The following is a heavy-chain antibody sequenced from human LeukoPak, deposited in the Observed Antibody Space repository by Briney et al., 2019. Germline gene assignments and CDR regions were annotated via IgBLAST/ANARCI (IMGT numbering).Heavy chain of an antibody. CDR3: ARAQVGATPEEYYFDY. V-gene: IGHV1-2*02. CDR1: GYTFTGYY. CDR2: INPNSGGT. Sequence: ASVKVSCKTSGYTFTGYYMHWVRQAPGQGLEWMGWINPNSGGTNYAQKFQGRVTMTRDTSISTAYMELSRLGSDDTAVYYCARAQVGATPEEYYFDYWGQGTLVTVSS. J-gene: IGHJ4*02. D-gene: IGHD1-26*01.